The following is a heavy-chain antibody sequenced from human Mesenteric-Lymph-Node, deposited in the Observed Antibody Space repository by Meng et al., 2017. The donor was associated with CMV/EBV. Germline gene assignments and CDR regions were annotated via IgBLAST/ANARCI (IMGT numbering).Heavy chain of an antibody. CDR2: ISNDGNNK. D-gene: IGHD6-19*01. Sequence: GGSLRLSCAASGFSLSNYAMHWVRQAPGKGLEWVAVISNDGNNKYYADSVKGRFTVSRDNSKDTLSLQMNSLRVEETAVYYCAGDSSRSGWYGYVQHWGQGTLVTVSS. V-gene: IGHV3-30*04. CDR1: GFSLSNYA. J-gene: IGHJ1*01. CDR3: AGDSSRSGWYGYVQH.